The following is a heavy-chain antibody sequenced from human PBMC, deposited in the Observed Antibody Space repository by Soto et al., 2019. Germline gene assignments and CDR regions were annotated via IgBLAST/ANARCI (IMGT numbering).Heavy chain of an antibody. Sequence: SETLSLTCTVSRGSISSGTNYWAWIRQPPGKGLEWIANIYYSGSTFYNPSLKSRVTISLDTSKNQSSLKLRPVTAADTAVYYCASHEAGWYFDSWGQGTLVTVSS. CDR2: IYYSGST. V-gene: IGHV4-39*01. CDR3: ASHEAGWYFDS. J-gene: IGHJ4*02. D-gene: IGHD6-25*01. CDR1: RGSISSGTNY.